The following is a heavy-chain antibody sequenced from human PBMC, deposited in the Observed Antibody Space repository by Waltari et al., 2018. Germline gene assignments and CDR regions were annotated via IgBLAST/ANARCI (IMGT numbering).Heavy chain of an antibody. Sequence: QVQLQQWGAGLLKPSETLSLTCAVYGGSFSGYYWSWTRQPPGKGLEWIGEINHSGSTNYNPSLKSRVTISVDTSKNQFSLKLSSVTAADTAVYYCARGFVSDWFDPWGQGTLVTVSS. CDR1: GGSFSGYY. CDR3: ARGFVSDWFDP. J-gene: IGHJ5*02. D-gene: IGHD2-15*01. CDR2: INHSGST. V-gene: IGHV4-34*01.